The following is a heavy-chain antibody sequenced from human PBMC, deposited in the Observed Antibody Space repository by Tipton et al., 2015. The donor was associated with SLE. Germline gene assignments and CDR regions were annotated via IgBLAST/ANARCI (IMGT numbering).Heavy chain of an antibody. CDR1: GGSISSHH. Sequence: TLSLTCTVSGGSISSHHLSWIRQPPGKGLEWIGYIYYSGSTNYNPSLKSRVTISVDTSKNQFSLKLISVTAADTAVYYCARSRQLRGQGTLVAVSS. V-gene: IGHV4-59*11. D-gene: IGHD6-6*01. J-gene: IGHJ4*02. CDR2: IYYSGST. CDR3: ARSRQL.